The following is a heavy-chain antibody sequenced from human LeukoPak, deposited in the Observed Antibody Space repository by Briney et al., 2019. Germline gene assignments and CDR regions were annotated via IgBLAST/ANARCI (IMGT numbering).Heavy chain of an antibody. D-gene: IGHD6-19*01. J-gene: IGHJ4*02. CDR1: GFTFDDYV. Sequence: GGSLRLSCAASGFTFDDYVMHWVRQAPGKGLEWVSGITWNSDTIAYADSVKGRFTISRDNAKNSLYLQMNSLRVDDTAVYYCARVGKSGWDFDHWGQGTLVTVSS. CDR2: ITWNSDTI. V-gene: IGHV3-9*01. CDR3: ARVGKSGWDFDH.